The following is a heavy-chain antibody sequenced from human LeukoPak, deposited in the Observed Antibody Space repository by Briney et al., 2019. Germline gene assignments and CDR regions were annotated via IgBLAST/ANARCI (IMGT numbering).Heavy chain of an antibody. CDR2: IYYGGST. Sequence: SETLSLTCTVSGGSVSSGSYYWSWIRQPPGKGLEWIGYIYYGGSTNYNPSLKSRVTISVDTSKNQFSLKLSSVTAADTAIYYCARENPSGYYNRPIDYWGQGTLVTVSS. D-gene: IGHD3-22*01. CDR3: ARENPSGYYNRPIDY. V-gene: IGHV4-61*01. J-gene: IGHJ4*02. CDR1: GGSVSSGSYY.